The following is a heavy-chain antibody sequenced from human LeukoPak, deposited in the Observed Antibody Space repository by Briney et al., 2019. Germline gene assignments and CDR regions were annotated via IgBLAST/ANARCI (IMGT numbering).Heavy chain of an antibody. J-gene: IGHJ5*02. CDR2: INPNSGGT. CDR1: GYTFTGYY. D-gene: IGHD3-10*01. Sequence: GASVTVSCKSSGYTFTGYYMHWVRQAPGQGLEGMGWINPNSGGTNYAQKFQGRVTMTRDTSISTAYMELSRLRSDDTAVYYCARYLYYYGSGSYSWFDPWGQGTLVTVSS. CDR3: ARYLYYYGSGSYSWFDP. V-gene: IGHV1-2*02.